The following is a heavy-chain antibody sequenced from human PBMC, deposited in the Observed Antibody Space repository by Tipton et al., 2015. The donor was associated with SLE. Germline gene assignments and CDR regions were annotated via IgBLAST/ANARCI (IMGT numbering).Heavy chain of an antibody. CDR3: ARFSLAAAGTWFDP. Sequence: TLSLTCAVYGGSFSGYYWSWIRQPPGKGLEWIGSIYYSGSTYYNPSLKSRVTISVDTSKNQFSLKLSSVTAADTAVYYCARFSLAAAGTWFDPWGQGTLVTVSS. CDR1: GGSFSGYY. J-gene: IGHJ5*02. V-gene: IGHV4-34*01. CDR2: IYYSGST. D-gene: IGHD6-13*01.